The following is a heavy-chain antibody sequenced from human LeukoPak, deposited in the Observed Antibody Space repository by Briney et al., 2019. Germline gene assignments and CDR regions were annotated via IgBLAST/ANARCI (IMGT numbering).Heavy chain of an antibody. J-gene: IGHJ4*02. Sequence: PGGSLRLSCAASGFTFSSYAMSWVRQAPGKGLEWVSAFSGSGDSTYYAASVKGRFTISRDNSKNTLYLQMNSLRAEDTAVYYCAKGSGPGYTYGFFDYWGQGALVSVSS. D-gene: IGHD5-18*01. CDR1: GFTFSSYA. V-gene: IGHV3-23*01. CDR2: FSGSGDST. CDR3: AKGSGPGYTYGFFDY.